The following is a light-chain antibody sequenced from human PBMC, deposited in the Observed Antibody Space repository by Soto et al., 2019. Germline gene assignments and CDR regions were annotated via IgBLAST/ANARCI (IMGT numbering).Light chain of an antibody. V-gene: IGLV1-40*01. Sequence: QSVLTQPPSVSGAPGQRVTISCTGSSSNIGAGYDVHWYQQFPGTAPKLLISNNNNRPSGVPDRFSGSKPGTSASLAITGLQAEDEADYYCQSYDSSLSVHVVFGGGTKLTVL. CDR3: QSYDSSLSVHVV. CDR1: SSNIGAGYD. CDR2: NNN. J-gene: IGLJ2*01.